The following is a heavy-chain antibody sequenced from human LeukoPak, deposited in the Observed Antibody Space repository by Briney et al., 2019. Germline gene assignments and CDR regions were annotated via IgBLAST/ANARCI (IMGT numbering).Heavy chain of an antibody. CDR2: IIPILGIA. Sequence: SVQVSCKASGGTFSSYAISWVRQAPGQGLEWMGRIIPILGIANYAQKFQGRVTITADKSTSTAYMELSSLRSEDTAVYYCVRSLSGYAFPYFDYWGQGTLVTVSS. CDR1: GGTFSSYA. J-gene: IGHJ4*02. D-gene: IGHD5-12*01. V-gene: IGHV1-69*04. CDR3: VRSLSGYAFPYFDY.